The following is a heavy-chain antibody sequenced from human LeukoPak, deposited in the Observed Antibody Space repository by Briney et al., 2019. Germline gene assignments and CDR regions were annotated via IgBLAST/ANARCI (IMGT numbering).Heavy chain of an antibody. CDR2: ISGSGGST. J-gene: IGHJ4*02. CDR3: SSTSLAWAGFGY. Sequence: GRSLRLSCAASGFTFSSYWMSWVRQAPGKGLEWVSAISGSGGSTYYADSVKGRFSISRDNSKNTLYLQMNSLRAEDTAVYYCSSTSLAWAGFGYWGQGTLVTVSS. V-gene: IGHV3-23*01. D-gene: IGHD2-2*01. CDR1: GFTFSSYW.